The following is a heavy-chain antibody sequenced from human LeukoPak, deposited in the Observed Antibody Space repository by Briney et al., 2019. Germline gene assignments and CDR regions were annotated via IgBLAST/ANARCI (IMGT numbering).Heavy chain of an antibody. Sequence: ASEKVSCKASGYTFTSYYMHWVRQAPGQGLEWMGIINPSGGSTSYAQKFQGRVTMTRDMSTSTVYMELSSLRSEDTAVYYCARDRSGNSFDYWGQGTLVTVSS. CDR2: INPSGGST. D-gene: IGHD6-19*01. CDR1: GYTFTSYY. J-gene: IGHJ4*02. V-gene: IGHV1-46*01. CDR3: ARDRSGNSFDY.